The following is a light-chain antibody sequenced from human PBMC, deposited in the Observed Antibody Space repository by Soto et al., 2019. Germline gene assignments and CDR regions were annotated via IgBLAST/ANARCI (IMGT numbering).Light chain of an antibody. CDR1: QSVSSSY. Sequence: EIVLTQSPGTLSLSPGERATLSCRASQSVSSSYLAWYQHKPGQAPRLLIYGASSRATGIPDRFSGSGSGTDFTLTISRLEPEDFAVYYCQQYGDSPLYTFGQGTKLEI. CDR3: QQYGDSPLYT. CDR2: GAS. J-gene: IGKJ2*01. V-gene: IGKV3-20*01.